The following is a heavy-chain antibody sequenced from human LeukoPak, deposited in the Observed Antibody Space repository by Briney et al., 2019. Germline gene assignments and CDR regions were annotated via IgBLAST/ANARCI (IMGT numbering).Heavy chain of an antibody. J-gene: IGHJ4*02. CDR2: ISSSSSTI. CDR3: ARVALDFWTPAFDY. Sequence: GGSLRLSRAASGFTFSSYSMNWVRQAPGKGLEWVSYISSSSSTIYYADSVKGRFTISRDNAKNSLYLQMNSLRDEDTAVYYCARVALDFWTPAFDYWGQGTLVTVSS. D-gene: IGHD3/OR15-3a*01. CDR1: GFTFSSYS. V-gene: IGHV3-48*02.